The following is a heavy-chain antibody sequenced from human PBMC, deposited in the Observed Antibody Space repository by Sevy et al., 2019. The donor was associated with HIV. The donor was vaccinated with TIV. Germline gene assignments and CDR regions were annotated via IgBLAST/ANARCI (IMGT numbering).Heavy chain of an antibody. CDR3: ARGIFGSGSRLGLGY. Sequence: GGSLRLSCVASGFTFSNNWMTWVRQAPGKGLQWVANIKQDGSEKYFVDSVKGRFTISRDNAKNSLYLQMSSLRVEDTAVYYCARGIFGSGSRLGLGYWGQGTLATVSS. CDR1: GFTFSNNW. V-gene: IGHV3-7*01. D-gene: IGHD3-10*01. J-gene: IGHJ4*02. CDR2: IKQDGSEK.